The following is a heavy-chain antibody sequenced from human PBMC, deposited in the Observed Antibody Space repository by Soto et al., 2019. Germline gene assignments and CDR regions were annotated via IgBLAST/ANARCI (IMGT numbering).Heavy chain of an antibody. CDR3: ARGPKDIVVVPAAIGMGYYYYYMDV. V-gene: IGHV4-34*01. Sequence: SETLSLTCAVYGGSFSGYYWSWIRQPPGKGLEWIGEINHSGSTNYNPSLKSRVTISVDTSKNQFSLKLSSVTAADTAVYYCARGPKDIVVVPAAIGMGYYYYYMDVWGKGTTVTVSS. D-gene: IGHD2-2*01. CDR1: GGSFSGYY. CDR2: INHSGST. J-gene: IGHJ6*03.